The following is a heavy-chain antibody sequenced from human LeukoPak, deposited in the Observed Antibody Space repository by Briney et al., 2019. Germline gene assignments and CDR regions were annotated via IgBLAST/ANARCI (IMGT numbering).Heavy chain of an antibody. D-gene: IGHD2-2*01. CDR3: AREWDIAVVPAALNWFDP. V-gene: IGHV3-7*01. Sequence: AGSLRLSCAASGFTFSSYWMSWVRQAPGKGLEWVANIKQDGSEKYYVDSVKGRFTISRDNAKNSLYLQMNSLRAEDTAVYYCAREWDIAVVPAALNWFDPWGQGSLVTVSS. J-gene: IGHJ5*02. CDR1: GFTFSSYW. CDR2: IKQDGSEK.